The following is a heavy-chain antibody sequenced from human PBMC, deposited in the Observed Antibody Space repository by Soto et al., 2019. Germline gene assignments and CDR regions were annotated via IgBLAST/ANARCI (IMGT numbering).Heavy chain of an antibody. D-gene: IGHD3-9*01. CDR1: GYTFTSYA. CDR3: ARAGNYDIPPALFDY. V-gene: IGHV1-3*01. J-gene: IGHJ4*02. CDR2: INAGNGNT. Sequence: ASVKVSCKASGYTFTSYAMHWVRQAPGQRLEWMGWINAGNGNTKYSQKFQGRVTITRDTSASTAYMELSSLRSEDTAVYYCARAGNYDIPPALFDYWGQGTLVTVSS.